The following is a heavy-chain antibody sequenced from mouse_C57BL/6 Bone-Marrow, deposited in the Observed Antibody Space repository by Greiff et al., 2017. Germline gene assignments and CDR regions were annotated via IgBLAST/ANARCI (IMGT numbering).Heavy chain of an antibody. CDR2: IYPGGGYT. Sequence: QVQLKASGAELVRPGTSVKMSCKASGYTFTNYWIGWAKQRPGHGLEWIGDIYPGGGYTNYNEKFKGKATLTADKSSSTAYMKVSSLTSEDSAIYYCAVYEYYGYYYAMDYWGKGTSVTVSS. J-gene: IGHJ4*01. V-gene: IGHV1-63*01. CDR1: GYTFTNYW. D-gene: IGHD1-1*01. CDR3: AVYEYYGYYYAMDY.